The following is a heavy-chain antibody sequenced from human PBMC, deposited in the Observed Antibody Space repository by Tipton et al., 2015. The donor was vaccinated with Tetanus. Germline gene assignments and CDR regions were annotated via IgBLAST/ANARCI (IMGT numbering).Heavy chain of an antibody. J-gene: IGHJ3*01. Sequence: GLVKPSESLSLTCTVSGGSVSSSTYYWVWIRQPPGKGLEWIGTIFYSGSTYYSPSLKSRVTTSIDSSKNQLSLRLTSVTAADTAVYYCAGPTLAHDALDFWGQGTMVTVS. V-gene: IGHV4-39*01. D-gene: IGHD5-12*01. CDR2: IFYSGST. CDR1: GGSVSSSTYY. CDR3: AGPTLAHDALDF.